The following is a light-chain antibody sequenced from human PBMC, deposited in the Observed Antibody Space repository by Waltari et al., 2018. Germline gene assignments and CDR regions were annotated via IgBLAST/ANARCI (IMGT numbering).Light chain of an antibody. CDR1: QGISSS. CDR2: AAS. V-gene: IGKV1-NL1*01. Sequence: DIQMTQSPSSLSASVGDRVTITCRASQGISSSLAWYQQKPGKAPKLLLYAASRLESGVPSRFSGSGSGTDYTLTISSLQPEDFATYYCQQYYTTPPGLTFGGGTKVEIK. J-gene: IGKJ4*01. CDR3: QQYYTTPPGLT.